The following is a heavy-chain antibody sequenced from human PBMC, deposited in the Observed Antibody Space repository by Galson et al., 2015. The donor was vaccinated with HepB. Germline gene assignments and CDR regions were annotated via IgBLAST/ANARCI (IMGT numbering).Heavy chain of an antibody. V-gene: IGHV1-18*04. CDR3: ARDIVVVPAAPTLDLDY. D-gene: IGHD2-2*01. CDR2: ISAYNGNT. Sequence: SVKVSCKASGYTFTSYGISWVRQAPGQGLEWMGWISAYNGNTNYAQKLQGRVTMTTDTSTSTAYMELRSLRSDDTAVYYCARDIVVVPAAPTLDLDYWGQGTLVTVSS. CDR1: GYTFTSYG. J-gene: IGHJ4*02.